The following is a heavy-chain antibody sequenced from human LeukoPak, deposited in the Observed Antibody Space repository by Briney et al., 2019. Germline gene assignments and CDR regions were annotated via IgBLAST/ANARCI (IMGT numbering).Heavy chain of an antibody. J-gene: IGHJ6*02. Sequence: ASVKVSCKASGYTFTGDYVHWVRQAPGQGLEWMGGFDPEDGETIYAQKFQGRVTMTEDTSTDTAYMELSSLRSEDTAVYYCATDSSFWSGYPAYYYYGMDVWGQGTTVTVSS. D-gene: IGHD3-3*01. CDR3: ATDSSFWSGYPAYYYYGMDV. CDR1: GYTFTGDY. V-gene: IGHV1-24*01. CDR2: FDPEDGET.